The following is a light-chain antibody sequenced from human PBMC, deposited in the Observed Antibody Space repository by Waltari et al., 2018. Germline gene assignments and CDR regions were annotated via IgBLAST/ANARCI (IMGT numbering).Light chain of an antibody. CDR2: EAT. Sequence: QSALTQPASLSGSPGQSITISCAGTKNDIGTYNFVSWFQQFPGQAPKLIVSEATKRPSGVSYRFSGSKSGNTASFTISGLQAEDEADYYCCSYAGGSRVIFGGGTKLTVL. J-gene: IGLJ2*01. CDR1: KNDIGTYNF. V-gene: IGLV2-23*01. CDR3: CSYAGGSRVI.